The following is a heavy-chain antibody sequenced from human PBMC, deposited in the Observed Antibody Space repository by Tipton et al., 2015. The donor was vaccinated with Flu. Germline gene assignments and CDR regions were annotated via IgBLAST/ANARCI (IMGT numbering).Heavy chain of an antibody. V-gene: IGHV4-38-2*02. CDR2: VHRTGHP. Sequence: TLSLTCSVSGDSIGSGYFWGWIRQPPGQGLEWIGNVHRTGHPYYNPSLKSRVTMSVDTSKNQFSLRLSSVTAADTAVYYCARDPSLGMPDYFDSWGQGILVTASS. CDR1: GDSIGSGYF. D-gene: IGHD2-2*01. CDR3: ARDPSLGMPDYFDS. J-gene: IGHJ4*02.